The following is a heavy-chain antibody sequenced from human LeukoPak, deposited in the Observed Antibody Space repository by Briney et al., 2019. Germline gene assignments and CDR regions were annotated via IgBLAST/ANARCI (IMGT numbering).Heavy chain of an antibody. CDR3: ARDRGYFDSSGYYS. Sequence: PSQTLSLTCTVSGGSISSGDYYWSWIRQPPGKGLEWIGYIYYSGSTYYNPSLKSRVTISIDTSKNQFSLKLSSVTAADTAVYYCARDRGYFDSSGYYSWGQGTLVTVSS. CDR2: IYYSGST. D-gene: IGHD3-22*01. CDR1: GGSISSGDYY. V-gene: IGHV4-30-4*08. J-gene: IGHJ4*02.